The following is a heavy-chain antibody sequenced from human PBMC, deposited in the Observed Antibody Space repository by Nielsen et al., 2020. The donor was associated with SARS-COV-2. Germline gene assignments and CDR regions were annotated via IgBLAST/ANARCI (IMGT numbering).Heavy chain of an antibody. CDR3: ARDILGPPYESSGFFDAS. J-gene: IGHJ5*02. V-gene: IGHV1-3*01. Sequence: ASVKVSCKASRYSFASYSMHWVRQAPGQRLEWMGWINAGNGNTRYSQKFQGRVTITRDTSASTAYMELSSLRSEDTAVYYCARDILGPPYESSGFFDASWGQGTLVTVSS. CDR1: RYSFASYS. CDR2: INAGNGNT. D-gene: IGHD3-22*01.